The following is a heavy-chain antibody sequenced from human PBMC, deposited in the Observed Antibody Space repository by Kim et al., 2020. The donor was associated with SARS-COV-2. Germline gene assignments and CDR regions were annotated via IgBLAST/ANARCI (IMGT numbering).Heavy chain of an antibody. D-gene: IGHD2-2*02. Sequence: SETLSLTCTVSDGSISSRGYYWGWIRQPPGKGLEWIGSVYYTGNTYYTPSLKSRLTISVDTSKNQFSLKLNSVTAADTAVYYCARQFRGTSMQFLGLYQLDYWGQGILVTVSS. CDR1: DGSISSRGYY. J-gene: IGHJ4*02. CDR3: ARQFRGTSMQFLGLYQLDY. CDR2: VYYTGNT. V-gene: IGHV4-39*01.